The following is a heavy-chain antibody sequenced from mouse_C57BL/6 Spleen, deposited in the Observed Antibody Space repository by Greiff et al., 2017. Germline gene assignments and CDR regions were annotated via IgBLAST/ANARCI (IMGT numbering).Heavy chain of an antibody. CDR3: ARGAIRLLRYTGAMDY. J-gene: IGHJ4*01. CDR1: GYSFTDYN. CDR2: INPNYGTT. D-gene: IGHD1-1*01. V-gene: IGHV1-39*01. Sequence: LVESGPELVKPGASVKISCKASGYSFTDYNMNWVKQSNGKSLEWIGVINPNYGTTSYNQKFKGKATLTVDQSSSTAYMQLNSLTSEDSAVDYGARGAIRLLRYTGAMDYWGQGTSVTVSS.